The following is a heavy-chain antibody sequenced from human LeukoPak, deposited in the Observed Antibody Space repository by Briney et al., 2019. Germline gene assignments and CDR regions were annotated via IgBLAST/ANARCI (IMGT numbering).Heavy chain of an antibody. D-gene: IGHD6-13*01. CDR1: GSTFTGYY. CDR3: ARMIAAAGTSYYYYYMDV. V-gene: IGHV1-2*06. Sequence: ASVKVSCKASGSTFTGYYMHWVRQAPGQGLEWMGRINPNSGGTNYAQKFQGRVTMTRDTSISTAYMELSRLRSDDTAVYYCARMIAAAGTSYYYYYMDVWGKGTTVTVSS. CDR2: INPNSGGT. J-gene: IGHJ6*03.